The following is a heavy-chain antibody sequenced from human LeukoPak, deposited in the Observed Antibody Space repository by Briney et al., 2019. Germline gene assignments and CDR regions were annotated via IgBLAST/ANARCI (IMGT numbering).Heavy chain of an antibody. J-gene: IGHJ6*02. CDR2: ISSSSYI. CDR1: GFTFSSYS. CDR3: ARRRGDV. V-gene: IGHV3-21*04. Sequence: GGSLRLSCAASGFTFSSYSMNWVRQDPGKGVEWVSSISSSSYIYYADSVKGRFTIPRDNAENSLYLQMNSLRVEDTAIYYCARRRGDVWGQGTTVTVSS.